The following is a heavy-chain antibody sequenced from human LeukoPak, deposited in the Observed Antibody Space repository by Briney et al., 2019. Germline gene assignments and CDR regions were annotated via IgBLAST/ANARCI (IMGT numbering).Heavy chain of an antibody. Sequence: RGSLRLSCAASGFTLSDYSMSWVRQAPGKGLEWVSYISSSGIIYYADSVKGRFTISRDNAKNSLYLQMNSLRAEDTAVYYCATIAEGAFDIWGQGTMVTVSS. CDR1: GFTLSDYS. CDR3: ATIAEGAFDI. D-gene: IGHD6-13*01. J-gene: IGHJ3*02. V-gene: IGHV3-11*01. CDR2: ISSSGII.